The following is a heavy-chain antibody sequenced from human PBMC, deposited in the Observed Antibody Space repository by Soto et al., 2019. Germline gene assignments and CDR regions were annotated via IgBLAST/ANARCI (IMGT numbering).Heavy chain of an antibody. CDR3: ARVLVPPLQGDIVVVVAASALDY. D-gene: IGHD2-15*01. CDR1: GYTFTGYA. J-gene: IGHJ4*02. V-gene: IGHV1-3*01. CDR2: INAGNGNT. Sequence: ASVKVSCKASGYTFTGYAMHWVRQAPGQRLEWMGWINAGNGNTKYSQKFQGRVTITRDTSASTAYMEMSSLRSEDTAVYYCARVLVPPLQGDIVVVVAASALDYWGQGTLVTVSS.